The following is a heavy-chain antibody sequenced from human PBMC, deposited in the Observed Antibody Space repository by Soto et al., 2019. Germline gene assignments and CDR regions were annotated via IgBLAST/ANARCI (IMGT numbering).Heavy chain of an antibody. CDR1: GFTFSSYG. J-gene: IGHJ4*02. V-gene: IGHV3-30*18. D-gene: IGHD3-9*01. CDR2: ISYDGSNK. Sequence: GGSLRLSCAASGFTFSSYGMHWVRQAPGKGLEWVAVISYDGSNKYYADSVKGRFTISRDNSKNTLYLQMNSLRGEDTAVYYCAKGRVYNVLTAADYWGQGTLVTVSS. CDR3: AKGRVYNVLTAADY.